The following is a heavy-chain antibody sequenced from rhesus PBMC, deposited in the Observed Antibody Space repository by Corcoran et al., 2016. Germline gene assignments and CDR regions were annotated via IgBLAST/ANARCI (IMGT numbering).Heavy chain of an antibody. J-gene: IGHJ5-1*01. CDR2: VDPEDGEA. CDR1: GYTVTDYY. CDR3: ATAGPYNRFDV. V-gene: IGHV1-111*02. Sequence: EVQLVQSGAEVKKPGASVKISCKASGYTVTDYYLHWVRQAPGKGLEWMGRVDPEDGEAIHAQKFQDRVTISADTSTDTAYRELSSLRSEDTAVYYCATAGPYNRFDVWGAGVLVTVSS.